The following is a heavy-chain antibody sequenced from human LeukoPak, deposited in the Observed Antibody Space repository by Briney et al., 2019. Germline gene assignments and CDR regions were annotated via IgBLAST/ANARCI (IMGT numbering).Heavy chain of an antibody. Sequence: PGRSLRLSCAASGFTFSSYDMHWVRQAPGKGLEWVALIWYDGSNKNYADSVKGRFTISRDNSKNTLFLQMNSLRAEDTAVYSCAREASDAFDIWGQGTMVTVSS. J-gene: IGHJ3*02. CDR2: IWYDGSNK. CDR1: GFTFSSYD. CDR3: AREASDAFDI. V-gene: IGHV3-33*01.